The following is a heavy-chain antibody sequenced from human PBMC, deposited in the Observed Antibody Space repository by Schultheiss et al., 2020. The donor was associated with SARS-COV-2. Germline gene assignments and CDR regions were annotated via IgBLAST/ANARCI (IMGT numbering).Heavy chain of an antibody. J-gene: IGHJ3*02. Sequence: SETLSLTCAVYGGSCSGFYWCWIRQHPGKGLEWIGYIYYRGNTNYNPSLKSRVTISVDTSKTQFSLKLRSVTAADTAVYYCAREDSSRDYVSAFDIWGQGTMVTVSS. CDR1: GGSCSGFY. CDR2: IYYRGNT. CDR3: AREDSSRDYVSAFDI. V-gene: IGHV4-59*01. D-gene: IGHD6-13*01.